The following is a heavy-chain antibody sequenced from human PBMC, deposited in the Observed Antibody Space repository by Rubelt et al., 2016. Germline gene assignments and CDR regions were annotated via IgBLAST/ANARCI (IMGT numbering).Heavy chain of an antibody. J-gene: IGHJ4*02. D-gene: IGHD3-10*01. CDR2: MSYSGSA. Sequence: QVQLKESGPGLVKPSETLSLTCSVSGGSISSSTYYWAWIRQPPGKGLEWIGSMSYSGSASYNPSLKSRVTISADTSKNQFSLNLNSVTAADTAVYYCARGLDSTKTGADWGQGTLVTVSS. V-gene: IGHV4-39*07. CDR3: ARGLDSTKTGAD. CDR1: GGSISSSTYY.